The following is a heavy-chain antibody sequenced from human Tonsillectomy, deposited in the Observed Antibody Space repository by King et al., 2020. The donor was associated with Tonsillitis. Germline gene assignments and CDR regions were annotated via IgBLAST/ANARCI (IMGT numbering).Heavy chain of an antibody. V-gene: IGHV1-69*10. CDR2: IIPISGIA. CDR3: AGAYYFGSGSYYKGSFDY. D-gene: IGHD3-10*01. J-gene: IGHJ4*02. Sequence: VQLVQSGAEVKKPGSSVKVSCKASGGTFSSYVISWVRQAPGHGLEWMGGIIPISGIANYAQKFQGRVTITADKSTGTAYMELSSLRSEDTAVYYCAGAYYFGSGSYYKGSFDYWGQGTLVTVSS. CDR1: GGTFSSYV.